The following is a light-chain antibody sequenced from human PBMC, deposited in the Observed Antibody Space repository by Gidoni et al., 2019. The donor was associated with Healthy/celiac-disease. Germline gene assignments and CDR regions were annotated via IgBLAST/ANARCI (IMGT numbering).Light chain of an antibody. CDR3: NSRDSSGNHLV. CDR1: SLSSYY. CDR2: GKN. V-gene: IGLV3-19*01. J-gene: IGLJ2*01. Sequence: SSELIQDPAVSVALGQTVRITCQGDSLSSYYASWYQQKPGQAPVLVIYGKNNRPSGIPDRFSGSSSGNTASLTITGAQAEDEADYYCNSRDSSGNHLVFGGGTKLTVL.